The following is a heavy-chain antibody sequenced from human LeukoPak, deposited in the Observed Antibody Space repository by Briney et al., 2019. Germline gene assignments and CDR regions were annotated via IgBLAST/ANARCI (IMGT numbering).Heavy chain of an antibody. J-gene: IGHJ4*02. CDR2: IYYSGST. V-gene: IGHV4-59*08. CDR1: GGSISSYY. D-gene: IGHD1-26*01. CDR3: ARHRRATTCFDY. Sequence: PSETLSLTCTVSGGSISSYYWSWIRQPPGKGLEWIGSIYYSGSTNYNPALKSRVTISVDTSKNQFSLKLSSVTAADTAVYYCARHRRATTCFDYWGQGTLVTVSS.